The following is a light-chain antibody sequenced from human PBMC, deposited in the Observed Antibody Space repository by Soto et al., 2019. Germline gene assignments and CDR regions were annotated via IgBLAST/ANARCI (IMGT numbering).Light chain of an antibody. CDR3: QQCHNWPFT. V-gene: IGKV3-11*01. J-gene: IGKJ3*01. Sequence: EIVLTQSPATLSLSPGERATLSSRASQSVSSHLAWYQQKSGQAPRLLIYDASNRATGIPARFSGSGSGTDFTLTISSLEPEDFAVYYCQQCHNWPFTFGPGTKVDIK. CDR1: QSVSSH. CDR2: DAS.